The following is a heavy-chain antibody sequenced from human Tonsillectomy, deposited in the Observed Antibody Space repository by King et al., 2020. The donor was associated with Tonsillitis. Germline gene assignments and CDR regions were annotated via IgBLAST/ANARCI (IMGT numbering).Heavy chain of an antibody. CDR2: ISGSGGST. J-gene: IGHJ1*01. CDR1: GFIFNTYA. V-gene: IGHV3-23*04. CDR3: AKVILGPYTSGWYPPKYLQE. D-gene: IGHD6-19*01. Sequence: VQLVESGGNLVQPGGSLRLSCAASGFIFNTYAMNWVRQAPGKGLEWVSGISGSGGSTYYADSVKGRFPISRDNPKNTLYLQMNSLRDEDTAIYYCAKVILGPYTSGWYPPKYLQEWGQGTPVTVSS.